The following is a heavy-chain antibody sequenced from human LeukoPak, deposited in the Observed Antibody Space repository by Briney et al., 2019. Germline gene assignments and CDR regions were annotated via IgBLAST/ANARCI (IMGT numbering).Heavy chain of an antibody. V-gene: IGHV3-23*01. D-gene: IGHD5-18*01. CDR3: AKDLIRLGETALVGSPY. CDR1: GFTFGSYA. CDR2: ISGRGGST. Sequence: GGSLRLSCAASGFTFGSYAMSWVRQAPGKGLEWISTISGRGGSTYYADSVQGRFTISRDNSKNTLYLQMNSLRAEDTAVYYCAKDLIRLGETALVGSPYWGQGTLVTVSS. J-gene: IGHJ4*02.